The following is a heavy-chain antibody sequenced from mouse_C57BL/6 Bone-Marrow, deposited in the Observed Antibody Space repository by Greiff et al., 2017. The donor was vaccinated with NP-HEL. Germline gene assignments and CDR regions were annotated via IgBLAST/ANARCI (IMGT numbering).Heavy chain of an antibody. Sequence: QVQLKQSGAELVRPGASVQLSCKASGYTFTDYYITWVKQRPGQGLEWIARIYPGSGNSYYNEQFKGKATLTADKSSSTAYMQLSSLTSEDSAVDFCARSWGYDGFAYWGQGTLVTVSA. CDR3: ARSWGYDGFAY. CDR1: GYTFTDYY. D-gene: IGHD2-2*01. J-gene: IGHJ3*01. V-gene: IGHV1-76*01. CDR2: IYPGSGNS.